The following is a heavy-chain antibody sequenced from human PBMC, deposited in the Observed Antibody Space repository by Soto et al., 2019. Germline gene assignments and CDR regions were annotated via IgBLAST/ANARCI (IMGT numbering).Heavy chain of an antibody. J-gene: IGHJ6*03. CDR1: GYTFTSYY. V-gene: IGHV1-46*03. CDR2: INPSGGST. CDR3: ARGGTVTYQGNYYYYYMDV. D-gene: IGHD4-4*01. Sequence: GASVKVSCKASGYTFTSYYMHWVRQAPGQGLEWMGIINPSGGSTSYAQKFQGRVTMTRDTSTSTVYMELSSLRSEDTAVYYCARGGTVTYQGNYYYYYMDVWGKGTTVTVSS.